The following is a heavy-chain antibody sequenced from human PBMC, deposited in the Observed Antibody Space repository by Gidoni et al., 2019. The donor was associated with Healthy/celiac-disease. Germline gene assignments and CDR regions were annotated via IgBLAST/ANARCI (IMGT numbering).Heavy chain of an antibody. V-gene: IGHV4-34*01. CDR1: GGSFSGYY. CDR2: INHSGST. CDR3: ARVEVGYCSGGSCYYYYGMDV. D-gene: IGHD2-15*01. J-gene: IGHJ6*04. Sequence: QVQLQQLGAGLLKPSETLSLTCAVYGGSFSGYYWSWIRQPPGKGLEWIGEINHSGSTNYNPSLKSRVTISVDTSKNQFSLKLSSVTAADTAVYYCARVEVGYCSGGSCYYYYGMDVWGKGTTVTVSS.